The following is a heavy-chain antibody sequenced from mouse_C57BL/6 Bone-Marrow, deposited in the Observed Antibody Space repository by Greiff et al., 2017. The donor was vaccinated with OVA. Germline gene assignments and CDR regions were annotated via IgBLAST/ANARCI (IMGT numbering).Heavy chain of an antibody. J-gene: IGHJ3*01. V-gene: IGHV1-69*01. D-gene: IGHD2-14*01. CDR1: GYTFTSYW. Sequence: QVQLQQPGAELVMPGASVKLSCKASGYTFTSYWMHWVKRRPGQGLEWIGEIDPSDSYTNYNQKFKGKSTLTVDKSSSTAYMQLSSLTSEDSAVYYCAVRAWFAYWGQGTLVTVSA. CDR2: IDPSDSYT. CDR3: AVRAWFAY.